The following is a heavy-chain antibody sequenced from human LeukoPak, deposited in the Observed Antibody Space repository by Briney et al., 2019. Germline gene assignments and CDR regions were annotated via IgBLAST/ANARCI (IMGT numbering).Heavy chain of an antibody. CDR1: GFTFSSYW. Sequence: PGGSLRLSCAASGFTFSSYWMSWVRQAPGKGLEWVANIKQDGSEKYYVDSVKGRFTISRDNAKNSLYLQMNSLRAEDTAAYYCARALMYSGSYFPYWGQGTLVTVSS. CDR2: IKQDGSEK. D-gene: IGHD1-26*01. CDR3: ARALMYSGSYFPY. V-gene: IGHV3-7*01. J-gene: IGHJ4*02.